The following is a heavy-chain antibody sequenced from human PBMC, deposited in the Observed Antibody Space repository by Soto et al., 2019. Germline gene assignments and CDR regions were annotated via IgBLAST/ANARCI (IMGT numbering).Heavy chain of an antibody. CDR3: AKELVLWFGEHLYFDS. V-gene: IGHV3-30*18. D-gene: IGHD3-10*01. Sequence: GGSLRLSCAASGFTFSSYGMHWVRQATGKGLEWVAVISYDGSNTYYAEFVKGRFTISRDNSKNTLYLQMNSLRAEDTAIYYCAKELVLWFGEHLYFDSWGQGSLVTVSS. J-gene: IGHJ4*02. CDR2: ISYDGSNT. CDR1: GFTFSSYG.